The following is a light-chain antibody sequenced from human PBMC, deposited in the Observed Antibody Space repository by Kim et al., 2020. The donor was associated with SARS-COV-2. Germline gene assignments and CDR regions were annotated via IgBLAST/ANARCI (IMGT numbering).Light chain of an antibody. Sequence: STSVAGRFTITGRRSQDISNYLAQFQQRPEKAPESLIYAAPTLQSGVPSRFSGSGSGTDFTLTISSLQPDDFATYFCQQYYTYPHAFGQGTKLKI. CDR3: QQYYTYPHA. CDR1: QDISNY. V-gene: IGKV1-16*01. J-gene: IGKJ2*01. CDR2: AAP.